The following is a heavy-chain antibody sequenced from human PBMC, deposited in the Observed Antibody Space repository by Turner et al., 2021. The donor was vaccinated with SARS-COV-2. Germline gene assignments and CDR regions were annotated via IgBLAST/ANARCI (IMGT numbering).Heavy chain of an antibody. CDR3: AKNYGFYWYFDL. CDR1: GFTFSSYA. V-gene: IGHV3-23*01. Sequence: EVQLLKSGGGLVQPGGSLRLSCAASGFTFSSYAMSWVRQAPGKGLEWVSAISGSGGSTYYADSVKGRFTISRDTSKNTLYLQMNSLRAEDTAVYYCAKNYGFYWYFDLWGRGTLVTVSS. D-gene: IGHD1-7*01. J-gene: IGHJ2*01. CDR2: ISGSGGST.